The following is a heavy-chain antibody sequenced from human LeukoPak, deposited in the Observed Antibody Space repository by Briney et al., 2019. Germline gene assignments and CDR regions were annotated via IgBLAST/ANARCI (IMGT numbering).Heavy chain of an antibody. CDR3: ASSVAFGQLVPNFDY. J-gene: IGHJ4*02. V-gene: IGHV1-69*04. CDR1: GGTFSSYA. D-gene: IGHD6-13*01. CDR2: IIPILGIA. Sequence: GASVKVSCKASGGTFSSYAISWVRQAPGQGLEWMGRIIPILGIANYAQKFQGRVTITADKSTSTAYMELSSLRSEDTAVYYCASSVAFGQLVPNFDYWGQGTLVTVSS.